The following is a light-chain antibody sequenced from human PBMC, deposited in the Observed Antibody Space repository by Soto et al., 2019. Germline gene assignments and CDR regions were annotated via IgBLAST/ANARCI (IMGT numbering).Light chain of an antibody. V-gene: IGKV1-39*01. CDR3: QQTDSTPQT. Sequence: DIQMTQSPSSLSASVGDRVTISCRASQNIRHYVSWYQQKPGTAPKLLIRAASTLQSGVPSRFSGSGSGTDFTLTISSLQIEDFATYFCQQTDSTPQTFGQGTNVEI. CDR2: AAS. J-gene: IGKJ1*01. CDR1: QNIRHY.